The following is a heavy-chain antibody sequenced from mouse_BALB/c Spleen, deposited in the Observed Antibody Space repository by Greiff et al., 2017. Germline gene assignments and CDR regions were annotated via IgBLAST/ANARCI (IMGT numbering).Heavy chain of an antibody. CDR1: GFTFTDYY. V-gene: IGHV7-3*02. CDR3: AREASLAY. J-gene: IGHJ3*01. D-gene: IGHD6-1*01. Sequence: EVNLVESGGGLVQPGGSLRLSCATSGFTFTDYYMSWVRQPPGKALEWLGFIRNKANGYTTEYSASVKGRFTISRDNSQSILYLQMNTLRAEDSATYYCAREASLAYWGQGTLVTVSA. CDR2: IRNKANGYTT.